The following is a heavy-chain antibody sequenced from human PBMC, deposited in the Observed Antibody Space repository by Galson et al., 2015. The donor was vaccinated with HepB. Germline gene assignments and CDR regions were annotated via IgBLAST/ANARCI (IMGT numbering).Heavy chain of an antibody. Sequence: QSGAEVKKPGESLRISCKGSGYSFTSYWISWVRQMPGKGLEWMGRIDPSDSYTNYSPSFQGHVTISADKSISTAYLQWSSLKASDTAMYYCASAYYDSSGYYKYWYFDLWGRGTLVTVSS. D-gene: IGHD3-22*01. CDR1: GYSFTSYW. CDR3: ASAYYDSSGYYKYWYFDL. V-gene: IGHV5-10-1*01. J-gene: IGHJ2*01. CDR2: IDPSDSYT.